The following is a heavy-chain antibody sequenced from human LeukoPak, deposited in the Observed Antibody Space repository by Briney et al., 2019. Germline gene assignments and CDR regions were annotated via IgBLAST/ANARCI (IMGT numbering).Heavy chain of an antibody. CDR3: ARDISPYYFDN. Sequence: SETLSLTCTVSGGSISSYYLSWIRQPPGKGLEWIGYIYYSGSTNYNPSLKSRVTISIGTSKNQLSLKVSSVTAADTAVYYCARDISPYYFDNGGQGTLVTVSS. CDR2: IYYSGST. J-gene: IGHJ4*02. V-gene: IGHV4-59*01. CDR1: GGSISSYY.